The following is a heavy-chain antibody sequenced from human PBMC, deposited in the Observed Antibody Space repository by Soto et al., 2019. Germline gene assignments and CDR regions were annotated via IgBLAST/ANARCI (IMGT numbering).Heavy chain of an antibody. Sequence: GGSLRLSCSASGFSFNSYAMHWVRQAPGKGLEYVTGISSSGGSTYHADSVQGRFIISRDNSKDTLYLQMNSVRPEDTAVYYCVKDMTSRTRVFDFWGQGTLVTVSS. J-gene: IGHJ4*02. CDR2: ISSSGGST. D-gene: IGHD3-16*01. CDR3: VKDMTSRTRVFDF. CDR1: GFSFNSYA. V-gene: IGHV3-64D*08.